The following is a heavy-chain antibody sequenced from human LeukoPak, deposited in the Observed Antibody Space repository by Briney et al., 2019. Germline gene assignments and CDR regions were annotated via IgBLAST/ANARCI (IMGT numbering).Heavy chain of an antibody. CDR1: GFTFSSYS. CDR3: ASPFLRYFDWFDYYYYMDV. Sequence: GGSLRLSCAASGFTFSSYSMNWVRQAPGKGLEWVSSISSSSSYIYYADSVKGRFTISRDNAKNSLYLQMNSLRAEDTAVYYCASPFLRYFDWFDYYYYMDVWGKGTTVTISS. D-gene: IGHD3-9*01. J-gene: IGHJ6*03. V-gene: IGHV3-21*01. CDR2: ISSSSSYI.